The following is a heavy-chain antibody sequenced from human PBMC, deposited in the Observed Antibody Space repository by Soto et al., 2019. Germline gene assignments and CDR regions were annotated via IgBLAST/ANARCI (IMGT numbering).Heavy chain of an antibody. CDR2: ISYDGSNK. Sequence: QVQLVESGGGVVQPGRSLRLSCAASGFTFSSYAMHWVRQAPGKGLEWVAVISYDGSNKYYADSVKGRFTISRDNSKNTLYLQMNSLIAEDTAVYYCARGRHYDILTGCADYWGQGTLVTVSS. CDR1: GFTFSSYA. J-gene: IGHJ4*02. CDR3: ARGRHYDILTGCADY. V-gene: IGHV3-30-3*01. D-gene: IGHD3-9*01.